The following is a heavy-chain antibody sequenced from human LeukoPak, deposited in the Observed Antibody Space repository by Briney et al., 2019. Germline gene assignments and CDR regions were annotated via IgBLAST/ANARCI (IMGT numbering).Heavy chain of an antibody. CDR1: GFTFSSYA. J-gene: IGHJ4*02. CDR3: AKGLTGILWFGELFDY. D-gene: IGHD3-10*01. Sequence: GGSLRLSCAAFGFTFSSYAMAWVRQAPGKGLEWVSAISGGGGSPYYADSVKGRFTISRDNSKNTLYLQMNSLRAEDTAVYYCAKGLTGILWFGELFDYWGQGTLVTVSS. V-gene: IGHV3-23*01. CDR2: ISGGGGSP.